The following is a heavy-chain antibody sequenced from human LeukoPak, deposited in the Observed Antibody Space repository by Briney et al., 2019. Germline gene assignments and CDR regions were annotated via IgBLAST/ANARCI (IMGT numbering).Heavy chain of an antibody. CDR3: AKDEGYRYGPIDF. Sequence: GRSLRLSCAAPGFTFDDYAMHWVRQPPGKGLEWVSSISWNGGSIAYADSVKGLFTISRDNAKNSLYLQMNSLRAEDSALYYCAKDEGYRYGPIDFWGQGTLVTVSS. V-gene: IGHV3-9*01. J-gene: IGHJ4*02. CDR1: GFTFDDYA. D-gene: IGHD5-18*01. CDR2: ISWNGGSI.